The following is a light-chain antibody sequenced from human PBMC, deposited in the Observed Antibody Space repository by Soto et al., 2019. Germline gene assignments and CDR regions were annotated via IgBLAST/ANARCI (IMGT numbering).Light chain of an antibody. V-gene: IGLV2-14*01. J-gene: IGLJ1*01. CDR3: SSYASSGTKV. CDR2: EVT. CDR1: RSDVGGYGY. Sequence: QPALTQPASVSGSPGQSITISCTGTRSDVGGYGYVSWYQQQPGKAPKLIIYEVTNRPSGISSRFSASKSGNTASLTISGLQAEDEADYYCSSYASSGTKVFGSGTKVTVL.